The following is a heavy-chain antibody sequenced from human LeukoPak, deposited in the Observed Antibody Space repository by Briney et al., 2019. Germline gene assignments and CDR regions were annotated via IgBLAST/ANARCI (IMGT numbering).Heavy chain of an antibody. CDR2: ISAYNGNT. CDR1: SYTFTNYD. J-gene: IGHJ4*02. D-gene: IGHD3-10*01. Sequence: ASVKVSCKASSYTFTNYDINWVRQAPGQGLEWMGWISAYNGNTRYAQKLQGRVTMTTDTSTSTAYMELRSLRSDDTAVYYCARVGSGSYSNVDYWGQGTLVTVSS. V-gene: IGHV1-18*01. CDR3: ARVGSGSYSNVDY.